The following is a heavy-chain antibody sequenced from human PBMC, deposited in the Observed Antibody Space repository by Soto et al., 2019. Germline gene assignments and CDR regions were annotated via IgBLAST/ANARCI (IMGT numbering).Heavy chain of an antibody. CDR1: GFTFSSYA. CDR2: ISGSGGSI. V-gene: IGHV3-23*01. J-gene: IGHJ4*02. Sequence: GGSLRLSCAASGFTFSSYAMSWVRQAPGKGLEWVSAISGSGGSIYYADSVKGRFTISRDNSKNTLYLQMNSLRAEDTAVYYCAKEPHYYDSSGYYDGLDYWGQGTMVTVSS. D-gene: IGHD3-22*01. CDR3: AKEPHYYDSSGYYDGLDY.